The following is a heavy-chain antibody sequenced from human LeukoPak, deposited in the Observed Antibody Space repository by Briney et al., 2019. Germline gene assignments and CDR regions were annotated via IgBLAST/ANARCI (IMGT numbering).Heavy chain of an antibody. CDR2: IYYSGST. D-gene: IGHD2-15*01. CDR3: ARHFCSGGACYVGYFDS. CDR1: GGSISDYY. J-gene: IGHJ4*02. Sequence: SETLSLTCTVSGGSISDYYWTWIRQPPGKGLEWIGYIYYSGSTNYNPSLKSRVTISVDTSKNQFSLKLSSVTAADTAVYYCARHFCSGGACYVGYFDSWGQGTLVTVSS. V-gene: IGHV4-59*08.